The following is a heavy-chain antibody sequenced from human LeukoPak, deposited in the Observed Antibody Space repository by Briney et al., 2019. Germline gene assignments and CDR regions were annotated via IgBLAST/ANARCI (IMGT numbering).Heavy chain of an antibody. CDR3: AGLSSGTYYSAFGI. CDR2: IYSGGST. D-gene: IGHD1-26*01. Sequence: PGGSLRLSCAASGFTISSNYMSWVRQAPGRGLEGGSVIYSGGSTYYAESVKRRFTISRDNSKNTLSLQMNSLRTDDTAVYYCAGLSSGTYYSAFGIWGQGTMVTVSS. J-gene: IGHJ3*02. V-gene: IGHV3-66*02. CDR1: GFTISSNY.